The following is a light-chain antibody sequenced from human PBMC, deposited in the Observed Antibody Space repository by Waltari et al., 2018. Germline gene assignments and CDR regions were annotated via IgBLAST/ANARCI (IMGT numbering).Light chain of an antibody. CDR1: SSNIGEGYD. J-gene: IGLJ3*02. Sequence: QSVLTQPPSVSGAPGQRVTISCTGSSSNIGEGYDVHWYQQLPGAAPKVLIYGNNNRPSGVPDRCSGSKSGTSASLAITGLQAEDEADYHCQSYDSSLSGSGVFGGGTRVTVL. CDR3: QSYDSSLSGSGV. CDR2: GNN. V-gene: IGLV1-40*01.